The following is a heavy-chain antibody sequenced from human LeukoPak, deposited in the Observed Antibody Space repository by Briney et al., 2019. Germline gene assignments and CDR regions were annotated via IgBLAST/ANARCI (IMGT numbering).Heavy chain of an antibody. CDR3: AREDYDILTGVDY. CDR1: GGSISSYY. D-gene: IGHD3-9*01. V-gene: IGHV4-59*12. Sequence: SETLSLTCTVSGGSISSYYWSWIRQPPGKGLEWIGYIYYSGSTYYNPSLKSRVTTSVDTSKNQFSLKLSSVTAADTAVYYCAREDYDILTGVDYWGQGTLVTVSS. J-gene: IGHJ4*02. CDR2: IYYSGST.